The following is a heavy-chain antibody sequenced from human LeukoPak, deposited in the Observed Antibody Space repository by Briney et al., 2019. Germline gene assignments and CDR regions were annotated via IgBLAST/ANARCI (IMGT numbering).Heavy chain of an antibody. V-gene: IGHV4-59*08. D-gene: IGHD2-15*01. J-gene: IGHJ3*02. Sequence: SETLSLTCTVSGGSISPYYWSWIRQPPGKGLEWIRYIYYSEITNYNPSLKSRVTISVDTSKNQFSLKLTSVTAADTAVYYCARLGSWVVAAGDAFDIWGRGTMVTVSS. CDR2: IYYSEIT. CDR3: ARLGSWVVAAGDAFDI. CDR1: GGSISPYY.